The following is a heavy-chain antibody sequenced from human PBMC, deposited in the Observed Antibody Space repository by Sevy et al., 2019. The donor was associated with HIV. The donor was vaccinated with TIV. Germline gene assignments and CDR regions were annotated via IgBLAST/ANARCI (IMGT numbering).Heavy chain of an antibody. V-gene: IGHV3-49*03. Sequence: GGSLRLSCTASGFTFGDYAMSWFRQAPGRGLEWVGFIRRESYGETTDYAASVKGRFTVSREDSKSIVYLQMNSLKTEDTAVYYCTRRASRVYGDHLNLYWGQGTLVTVSS. J-gene: IGHJ4*02. CDR3: TRRASRVYGDHLNLY. CDR2: IRRESYGETT. D-gene: IGHD2-21*02. CDR1: GFTFGDYA.